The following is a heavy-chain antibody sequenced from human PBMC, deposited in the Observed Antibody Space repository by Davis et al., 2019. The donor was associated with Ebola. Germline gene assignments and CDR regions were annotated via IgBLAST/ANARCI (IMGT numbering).Heavy chain of an antibody. CDR1: GFTFSSYG. CDR2: ISSNGGST. V-gene: IGHV3-64D*06. J-gene: IGHJ4*02. D-gene: IGHD1-20*01. CDR3: VKAVYNWNDVGFDY. Sequence: GESLKISCAASGFTFSSYGMHWVRQAPGKGLEYVSAISSNGGSTYYADSVKGRFTISRDNSKNTLYLQMSSLRAEDTAVYYCVKAVYNWNDVGFDYWGQGTLVTVSS.